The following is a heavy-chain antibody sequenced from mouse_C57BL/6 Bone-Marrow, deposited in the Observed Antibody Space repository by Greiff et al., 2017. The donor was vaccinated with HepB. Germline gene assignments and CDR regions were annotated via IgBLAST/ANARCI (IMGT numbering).Heavy chain of an antibody. Sequence: DVKLQESGPGLAKPSQPLSLTCSVTGYSITSDYWNWIRKFPGNKLEYMGYISYSGSTYYNPSLKSRISITRDTSKNQYYLQLNSVTTEDTATYYCARASLYYYGSSSFAYWGQGTLVTVSA. CDR3: ARASLYYYGSSSFAY. V-gene: IGHV3-8*01. CDR2: ISYSGST. CDR1: GYSITSDY. J-gene: IGHJ3*01. D-gene: IGHD1-1*01.